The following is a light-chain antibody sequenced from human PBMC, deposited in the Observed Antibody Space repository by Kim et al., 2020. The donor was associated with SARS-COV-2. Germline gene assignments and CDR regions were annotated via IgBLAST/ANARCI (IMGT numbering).Light chain of an antibody. Sequence: GQRFTISCSGSSSNIGSITVNWYQQLPGTAPKLLIYSNNQRPSGVPDRFSGSKSGTSASLAISGLQSEDEADYYCAAWDDSLNGVVFGGGTQLTVL. CDR3: AAWDDSLNGVV. CDR2: SNN. V-gene: IGLV1-44*01. J-gene: IGLJ2*01. CDR1: SSNIGSIT.